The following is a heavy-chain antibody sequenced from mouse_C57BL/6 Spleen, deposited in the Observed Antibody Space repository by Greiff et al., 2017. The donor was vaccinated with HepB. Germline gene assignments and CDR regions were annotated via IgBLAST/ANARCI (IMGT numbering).Heavy chain of an antibody. V-gene: IGHV8-8*01. J-gene: IGHJ2*01. CDR1: GFSLSTFGMG. CDR2: IWWDDDK. D-gene: IGHD2-4*01. Sequence: QVTLKVSGPGILQPSQTLSLTCSFSGFSLSTFGMGVGWIRQPSGKGLEWLAHIWWDDDKYYNPALKSLLTISKDTSKNQVFLKIANVDTADTTTYYCARIKEVITKGYFDYWGQGTTLTVSS. CDR3: ARIKEVITKGYFDY.